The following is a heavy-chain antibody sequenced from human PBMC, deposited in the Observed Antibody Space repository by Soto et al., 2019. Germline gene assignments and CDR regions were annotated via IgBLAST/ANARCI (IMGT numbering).Heavy chain of an antibody. V-gene: IGHV3-23*01. CDR3: ARPYGGKIGDAPDL. CDR1: VFTCSSYA. D-gene: IGHD4-17*01. CDR2: ISDAAGSA. Sequence: PWWSLRLSCLASVFTCSSYAMSWFRQVPGKGLEWVSTISDAAGSAYYVDSVKGRFTISRDNSKKTLYLQMNSLRAEDSAVYYCARPYGGKIGDAPDLWGPGTMVTVSS. J-gene: IGHJ3*01.